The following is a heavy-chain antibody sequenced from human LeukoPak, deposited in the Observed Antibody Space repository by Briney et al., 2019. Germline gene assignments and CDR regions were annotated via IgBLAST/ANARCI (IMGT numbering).Heavy chain of an antibody. CDR2: ISWNSFTI. CDR3: AKDIGRVDTASTYMDV. J-gene: IGHJ6*03. CDR1: GFTFDEYA. D-gene: IGHD5-18*01. V-gene: IGHV3-9*01. Sequence: PGRSLRLSCAASGFTFDEYAMHWVRQAPGKGLEWVSGISWNSFTIGYADSVKGRFTISRDNAKNSLYLQMNSLRVEDTALYYCAKDIGRVDTASTYMDVWGKGTTVTISS.